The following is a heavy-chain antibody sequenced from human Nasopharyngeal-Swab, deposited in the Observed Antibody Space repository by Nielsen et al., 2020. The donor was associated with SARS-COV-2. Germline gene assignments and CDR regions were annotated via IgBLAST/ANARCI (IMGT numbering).Heavy chain of an antibody. V-gene: IGHV3-48*03. J-gene: IGHJ6*02. CDR2: ISSSGSTR. CDR3: ARYIIAARPLYYYYGMDV. Sequence: GGSLRLSCAASGFTFSSYEMNWVRQAPGKGLEWVSYISSSGSTRYYADSVKGRSTISRDNAKNSLYLQMNSLRAEDTAVYYCARYIIAARPLYYYYGMDVWGQGTTVTVSS. D-gene: IGHD6-6*01. CDR1: GFTFSSYE.